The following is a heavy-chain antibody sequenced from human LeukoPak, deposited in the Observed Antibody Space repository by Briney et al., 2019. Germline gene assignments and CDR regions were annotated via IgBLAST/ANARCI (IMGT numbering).Heavy chain of an antibody. V-gene: IGHV3-33*01. CDR3: ARDSGYDSSYFDY. Sequence: EPGGSLRLSCAASGFTFSSYGMHWVRQAPGKGLEWVAVIWYDGSNKYYADSVKGRFTISRDNSRNTRYLQMNSLRAEDTAVYYCARDSGYDSSYFDYWGQGTLVTVSS. J-gene: IGHJ4*02. D-gene: IGHD5-12*01. CDR2: IWYDGSNK. CDR1: GFTFSSYG.